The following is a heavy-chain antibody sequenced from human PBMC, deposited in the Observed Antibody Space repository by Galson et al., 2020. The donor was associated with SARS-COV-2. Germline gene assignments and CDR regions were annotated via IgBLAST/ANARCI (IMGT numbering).Heavy chain of an antibody. CDR3: AREGLWFGELFRVPYFDY. V-gene: IGHV4-31*01. CDR2: IYYSGST. CDR1: GGSISSGGYY. D-gene: IGHD3-10*01. J-gene: IGHJ4*03. Sequence: SETLSLTCTVSGGSISSGGYYWSWIRQHQGKGPEWLGYIYYSGSTYYNPSLKSLVTISVDTSKNQFSLKLGSVTAADTAVYYCAREGLWFGELFRVPYFDYWGQGTQVTVSS.